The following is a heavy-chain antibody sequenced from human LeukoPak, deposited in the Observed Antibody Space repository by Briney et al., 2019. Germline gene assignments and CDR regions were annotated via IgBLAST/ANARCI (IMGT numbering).Heavy chain of an antibody. V-gene: IGHV4-39*01. CDR1: GGSIRSSSYY. Sequence: PSETLSLTCTVSGGSIRSSSYYWGWIRQPPGKGLEWIGNIYYSGSTYYNPSLKSRVTISVDTSKNQFSLKLSSVTAADTAVYYCARQRVDYYDNSRWDAFDIWGQGTMVTVSS. D-gene: IGHD3-22*01. J-gene: IGHJ3*02. CDR3: ARQRVDYYDNSRWDAFDI. CDR2: IYYSGST.